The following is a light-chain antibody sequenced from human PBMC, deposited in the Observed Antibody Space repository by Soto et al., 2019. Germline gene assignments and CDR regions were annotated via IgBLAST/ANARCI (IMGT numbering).Light chain of an antibody. CDR3: QQYNNWPRGT. Sequence: EILMTQSPATLSVSPGERATLSCRASQSVSSSLAWYQQKPGQAPRLLIYGASTRATGIPARFSGSGSGTEFTLTISSLQSEDFAVYYCQQYNNWPRGTFGQGTKVDI. CDR1: QSVSSS. J-gene: IGKJ1*01. CDR2: GAS. V-gene: IGKV3-15*01.